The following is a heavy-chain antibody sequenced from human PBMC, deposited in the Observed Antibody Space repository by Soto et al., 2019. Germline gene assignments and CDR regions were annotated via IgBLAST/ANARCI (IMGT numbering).Heavy chain of an antibody. V-gene: IGHV4-59*01. CDR1: GGSISGYY. J-gene: IGHJ3*02. Sequence: SETLSLTCTVSGGSISGYYWGWIRQPPGKGLQWIGYIYYSGSPNYNPSLKSRATISVDPSKKQFSLKLSSVTAADTAVYYCARHFRDFDIWGRGKMVTV. CDR3: ARHFRDFDI. CDR2: IYYSGSP.